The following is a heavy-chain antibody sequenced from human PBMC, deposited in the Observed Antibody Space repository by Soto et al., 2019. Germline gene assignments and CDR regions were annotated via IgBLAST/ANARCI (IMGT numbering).Heavy chain of an antibody. D-gene: IGHD3-16*01. Sequence: GGSLRLSCAASGFKFEDYNMHWVRQAPGKGLEWVSFISWNGGNTFYADSVKGRFTISRDSSKKSVSLQINGLRSEDTALYYCARETLSYGSALDVWGQGTTVTVSS. CDR3: ARETLSYGSALDV. CDR1: GFKFEDYN. CDR2: ISWNGGNT. J-gene: IGHJ6*02. V-gene: IGHV3-43*01.